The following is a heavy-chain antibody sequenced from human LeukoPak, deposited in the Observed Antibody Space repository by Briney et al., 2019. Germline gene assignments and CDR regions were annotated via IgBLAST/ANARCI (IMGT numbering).Heavy chain of an antibody. V-gene: IGHV4-39*01. CDR1: NGSISTSSYY. CDR3: ARQLLGVPTHY. D-gene: IGHD3-3*01. Sequence: PSETLSLTCTVSNGSISTSSYYWGWLRQPPGRGLEWIGSIYHSGRNYYNPSLKTRVTISVDTSKNQSTLKLSSVTAAGTAVYYCARQLLGVPTHYGGQGTLVSVS. J-gene: IGHJ4*02. CDR2: IYHSGRN.